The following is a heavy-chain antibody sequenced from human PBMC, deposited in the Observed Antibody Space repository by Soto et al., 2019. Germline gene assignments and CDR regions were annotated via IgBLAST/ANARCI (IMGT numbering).Heavy chain of an antibody. V-gene: IGHV1-69*05. Sequence: QVQLEQSGAEVKKPGSSVKVSCKTSGGTFSNSAISWVRQAPGQGLEWMGGIMPIFRTPDYAQKFQDRVTXTXDXXASTAYMELRGLRSDDTAVYYCARDKDRLQLGGNYYYILDVWGQGTTVTVSS. D-gene: IGHD1-1*01. CDR1: GGTFSNSA. CDR2: IMPIFRTP. J-gene: IGHJ6*02. CDR3: ARDKDRLQLGGNYYYILDV.